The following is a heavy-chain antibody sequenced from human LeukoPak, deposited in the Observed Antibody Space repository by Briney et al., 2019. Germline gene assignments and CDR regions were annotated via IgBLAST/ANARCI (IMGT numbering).Heavy chain of an antibody. J-gene: IGHJ4*02. CDR1: GFTFSSSA. CDR2: VSGSGGST. CDR3: ARDPGYAIYYFDY. V-gene: IGHV3-23*01. D-gene: IGHD3-9*01. Sequence: PGRSLRLSCAASGFTFSSSAMHWVRQAPGKGLEWVSTVSGSGGSTYYADSVKGRFTISRDNSKHTLYLQMNSLRAEDTALYYCARDPGYAIYYFDYWGQGALVTVSS.